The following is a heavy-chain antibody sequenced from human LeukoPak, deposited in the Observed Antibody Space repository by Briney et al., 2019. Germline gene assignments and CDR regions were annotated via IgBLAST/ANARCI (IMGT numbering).Heavy chain of an antibody. J-gene: IGHJ4*02. Sequence: KPSETLSLTCTVSDSSMTCYYWCWIRQPAGKGLEWIGRCYTSGSTNFNPSLKSRVTMSLDTSKSQFSLEQSSLTAADTAISLKAKDTAYDSSGYYGPYKEFDFWGQGTLVTVSS. CDR1: DSSMTCYY. D-gene: IGHD3-22*01. V-gene: IGHV4-4*07. CDR3: AKDTAYDSSGYYGPYKEFDF. CDR2: CYTSGST.